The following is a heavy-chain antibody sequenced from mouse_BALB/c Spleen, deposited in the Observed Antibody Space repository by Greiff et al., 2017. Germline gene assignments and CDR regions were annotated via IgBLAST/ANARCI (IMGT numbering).Heavy chain of an antibody. V-gene: IGHV5-17*02. CDR3: ARCGWLQDSMDY. D-gene: IGHD2-2*01. Sequence: EVNVVESGGGLVQPGGSLKLSCAASGFTFSSFGMHWVRQTPEKGLEWVAYISSGSSTIYYADTVKGRFTISRDNPKNTLFLQMTSLRSEDTAMYYCARCGWLQDSMDYWGQGTSVTVSS. CDR1: GFTFSSFG. J-gene: IGHJ4*01. CDR2: ISSGSSTI.